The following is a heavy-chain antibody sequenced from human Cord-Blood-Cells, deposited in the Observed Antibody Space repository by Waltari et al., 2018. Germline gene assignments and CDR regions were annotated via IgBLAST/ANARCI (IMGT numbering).Heavy chain of an antibody. CDR2: IIPIFGTA. J-gene: IGHJ3*02. CDR1: GGTFSSYA. Sequence: QVQLVQSGAEVKKPGSSVKVSCKASGGTFSSYAISWVRQAPGQGLEWMGGIIPIFGTANHAQKCQGRVTITADESTSTAYMELSSLRSEDTAVYYCASEWELERRDAFDIWGQGTMVTVSS. D-gene: IGHD1-1*01. CDR3: ASEWELERRDAFDI. V-gene: IGHV1-69*01.